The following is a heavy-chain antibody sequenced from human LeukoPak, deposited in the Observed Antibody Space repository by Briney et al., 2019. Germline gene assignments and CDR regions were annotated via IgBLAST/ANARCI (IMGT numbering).Heavy chain of an antibody. CDR2: INHSGST. V-gene: IGHV4-34*01. D-gene: IGHD1-26*01. CDR3: ARETFGSGSYHTIFDY. CDR1: GGSFSGYY. Sequence: SETLFLTCAVYGGSFSGYYWSWIRQPPGKGREWIGEINHSGSTNYNPSLKSRVTISVDTSKNQFSLKLSSVTAADTAVYYCARETFGSGSYHTIFDYWGQGTLVTVSS. J-gene: IGHJ4*02.